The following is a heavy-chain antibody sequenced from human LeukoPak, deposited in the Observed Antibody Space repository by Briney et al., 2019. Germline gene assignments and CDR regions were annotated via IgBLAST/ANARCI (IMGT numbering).Heavy chain of an antibody. Sequence: GGSLRLSCAGSGFTFNNYSMNWVRQAPGKGLEWVSSISVSSIYIYYADSLEGRLTISRDNAKNSVYLQMYSLRGEDTAVYYCARDGTPIYSSGWVYMDVWGKGTTVTISS. CDR2: ISVSSIYI. D-gene: IGHD6-25*01. CDR3: ARDGTPIYSSGWVYMDV. J-gene: IGHJ6*04. V-gene: IGHV3-21*01. CDR1: GFTFNNYS.